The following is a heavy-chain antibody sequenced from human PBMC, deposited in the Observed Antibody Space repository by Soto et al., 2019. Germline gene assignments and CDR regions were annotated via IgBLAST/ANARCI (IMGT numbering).Heavy chain of an antibody. J-gene: IGHJ4*02. CDR2: IKQGGSEK. CDR1: GFTFSNYW. Sequence: GGSLRLSCAASGFTFSNYWMSWVRQAPGKGLEWVANIKQGGSEKYYVDSVKGRFTISRDNAKNSLYLQMNSLRAEDTAVYYCARDKYYDSCNDYWGQGTLVTVSS. D-gene: IGHD3-10*01. V-gene: IGHV3-7*05. CDR3: ARDKYYDSCNDY.